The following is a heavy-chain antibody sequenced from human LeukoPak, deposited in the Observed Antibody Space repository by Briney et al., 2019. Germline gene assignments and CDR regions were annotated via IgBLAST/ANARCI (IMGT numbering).Heavy chain of an antibody. J-gene: IGHJ4*02. CDR2: TSSDGSIK. D-gene: IGHD3-10*01. Sequence: TGGSLRPSCAASGFAISNYAMHWVRQSPGKGLEWVAVTSSDGSIKLYEDSVKGRFTISADISKDLLYLQMDSLRADDTAIYYCARDPIGGPPDYFDTWGQGTLVIVSS. CDR1: GFAISNYA. V-gene: IGHV3-30*04. CDR3: ARDPIGGPPDYFDT.